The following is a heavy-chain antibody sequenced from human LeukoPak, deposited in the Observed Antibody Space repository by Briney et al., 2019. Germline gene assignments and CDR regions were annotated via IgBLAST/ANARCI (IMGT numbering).Heavy chain of an antibody. D-gene: IGHD3-10*01. CDR3: ARDRFGEGSIDY. CDR1: GFTSDDYG. J-gene: IGHJ4*02. CDR2: IYSGGST. Sequence: GGSLRLSCAASGFTSDDYGMSWVRQAPGKGLEWVSVIYSGGSTYYADSVKGRFTISRDNSKNTLYLQMNSLRAEDTAVYYCARDRFGEGSIDYWGQGTLVTVSS. V-gene: IGHV3-66*02.